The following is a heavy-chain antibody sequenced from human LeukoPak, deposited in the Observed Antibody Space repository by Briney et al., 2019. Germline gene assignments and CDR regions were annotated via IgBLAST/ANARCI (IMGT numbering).Heavy chain of an antibody. V-gene: IGHV3-30*03. D-gene: IGHD6-19*01. Sequence: GGSLRLSCAASGFTFSSYGMHWVRQAPGKGLEWVAVISYDGSNKYYADSVKGRFTISRDNAKNSLYLQMNSLRAEDTAVYYCARDGSGWSRNWGQGTLVTVSS. J-gene: IGHJ4*02. CDR2: ISYDGSNK. CDR3: ARDGSGWSRN. CDR1: GFTFSSYG.